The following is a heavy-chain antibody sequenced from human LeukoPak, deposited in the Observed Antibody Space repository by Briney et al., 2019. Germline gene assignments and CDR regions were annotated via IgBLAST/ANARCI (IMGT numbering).Heavy chain of an antibody. D-gene: IGHD2-15*01. Sequence: SETLSLTCTVSGGSISSYYWSWIRQPPGKGLEWIGDIYYSGSTNYNPSLKSRVTISVDTSKNQFSLKLSSVTAADTAVYYCARQGLGYCSGGSCYMGVDYWGQGTLVTVSS. V-gene: IGHV4-59*08. CDR1: GGSISSYY. CDR2: IYYSGST. CDR3: ARQGLGYCSGGSCYMGVDY. J-gene: IGHJ4*02.